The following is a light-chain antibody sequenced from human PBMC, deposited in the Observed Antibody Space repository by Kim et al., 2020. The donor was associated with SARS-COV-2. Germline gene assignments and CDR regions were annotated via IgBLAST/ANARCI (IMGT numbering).Light chain of an antibody. V-gene: IGLV3-1*01. CDR3: QAWDRSTVV. CDR2: QKN. CDR1: TLGNKY. Sequence: VSTVKTASITCTVDTLGNKYTSCYQQKPGHAPVMVIYQKNKRPSGTPERFSGSNSGNTATLTISGTQALDEADYYCQAWDRSTVVFGGGTQLTVL. J-gene: IGLJ2*01.